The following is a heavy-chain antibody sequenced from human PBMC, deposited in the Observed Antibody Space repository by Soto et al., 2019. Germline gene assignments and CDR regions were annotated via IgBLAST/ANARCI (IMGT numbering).Heavy chain of an antibody. CDR3: ERGGSASGGYYSYVMDV. D-gene: IGHD3-16*01. J-gene: IGHJ6*02. CDR2: IYSGGTT. V-gene: IGHV3-66*01. CDR1: GFTVSSNY. Sequence: PGGSLRLSCTASGFTVSSNYMSWVRQAPGKGLEWVSVIYSGGTTYYADSVKGRFTISRDNSKNTLYLQMNSLRAEDTAVYYCERGGSASGGYYSYVMDVGGQGPTVPVSS.